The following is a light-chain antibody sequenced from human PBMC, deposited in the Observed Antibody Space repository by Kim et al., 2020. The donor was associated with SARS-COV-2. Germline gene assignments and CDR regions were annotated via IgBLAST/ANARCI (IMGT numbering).Light chain of an antibody. CDR2: GAS. CDR3: QQLNSYSLT. Sequence: GDSVTITCRASQDMRNSLAWYQQKPWKVPKLLIYGASTLQSGVPLRFSGSGSGTDFTLTISSLQPEDFATYYCQQLNSYSLTFGGGTKVDI. V-gene: IGKV1-9*01. CDR1: QDMRNS. J-gene: IGKJ4*01.